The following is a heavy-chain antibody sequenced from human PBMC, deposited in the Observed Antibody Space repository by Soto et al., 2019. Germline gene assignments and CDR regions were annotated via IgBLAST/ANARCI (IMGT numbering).Heavy chain of an antibody. D-gene: IGHD6-19*01. CDR1: GFTFSSYG. Sequence: GGSLRLSCAASGFTFSSYGMHWVRQAPGKGLEWVAVISYDGSNKYYADSVKGRFTISRDNSKNTLYLQMNSLRAEDTAVYYCAKAQRPGYSSGWVRSIEDYFDYWGQGTLVTVSS. J-gene: IGHJ4*02. CDR3: AKAQRPGYSSGWVRSIEDYFDY. CDR2: ISYDGSNK. V-gene: IGHV3-30*18.